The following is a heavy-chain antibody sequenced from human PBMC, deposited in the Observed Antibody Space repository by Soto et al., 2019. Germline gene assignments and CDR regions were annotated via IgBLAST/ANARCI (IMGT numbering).Heavy chain of an antibody. D-gene: IGHD7-27*01. J-gene: IGHJ3*02. CDR1: GGTFNIM. CDR3: ARVSGADAFDI. Sequence: QVQLVQSGAEVKKPGPSVKVSCKVSGGTFNIMWVRQAPGQGLEWMGGIIPVIDTANYARKFQGRVVISEDRATKIVYMEMMSLTLEDTAVYYCARVSGADAFDIGGQGTMVPVPS. V-gene: IGHV1-69*06. CDR2: IIPVIDTA.